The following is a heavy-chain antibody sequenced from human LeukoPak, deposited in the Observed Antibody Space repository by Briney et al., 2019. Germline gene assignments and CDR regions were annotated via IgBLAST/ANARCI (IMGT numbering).Heavy chain of an antibody. CDR2: IYYSGST. CDR1: GGSISSSSYY. D-gene: IGHD4-11*01. CDR3: ARRKQDYSNYFYYYYMDV. J-gene: IGHJ6*03. V-gene: IGHV4-39*01. Sequence: PSETLSLTCTVSGGSISSSSYYWGWIRQPPGKGLEWIGSIYYSGSTYYNPSLKSRVTISVDTSKNQFSLKPSSVTAADTAVYYCARRKQDYSNYFYYYYMDVWGKGTTVTVSS.